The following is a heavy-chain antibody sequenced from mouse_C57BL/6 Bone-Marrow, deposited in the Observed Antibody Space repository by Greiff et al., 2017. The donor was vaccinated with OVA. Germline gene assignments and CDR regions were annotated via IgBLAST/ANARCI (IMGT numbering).Heavy chain of an antibody. V-gene: IGHV14-4*01. CDR1: GFNIKDDY. D-gene: IGHD1-1*01. J-gene: IGHJ1*03. CDR3: TTPYYGSSYVV. Sequence: EVQLQQSGAELVRPGASVKLSCTASGFNIKDDYMHWVKQRPEQGLEWIGWIDPENGDTEYASKFQGKATITADTSSNTAYLQLSSLTSEDTAVYYFTTPYYGSSYVVWGTGTTVTVSS. CDR2: IDPENGDT.